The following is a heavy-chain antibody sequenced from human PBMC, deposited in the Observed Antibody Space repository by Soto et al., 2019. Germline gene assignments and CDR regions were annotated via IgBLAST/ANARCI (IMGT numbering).Heavy chain of an antibody. Sequence: EVQLVESGGGLVQPGGSLRLSCAASGFTFSSYSMNWVRQAPGKGLEWVSYISSSSSTIYYADSVKGRFTISRDNAKNSLYLKMNSLRDEDTAVYYCARSVYYDSSGYLYWGQGTLVTVSS. CDR2: ISSSSSTI. CDR1: GFTFSSYS. J-gene: IGHJ4*02. V-gene: IGHV3-48*02. D-gene: IGHD3-22*01. CDR3: ARSVYYDSSGYLY.